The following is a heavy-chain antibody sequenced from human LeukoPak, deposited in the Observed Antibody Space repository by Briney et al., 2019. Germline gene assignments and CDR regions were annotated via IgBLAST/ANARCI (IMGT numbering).Heavy chain of an antibody. J-gene: IGHJ4*02. V-gene: IGHV3-15*01. CDR1: GFTFTNAR. D-gene: IGHD5-18*01. CDR3: TTKVGHIYATEF. CDR2: IKSRADGGTT. Sequence: GGSLRLSCAASGFTFTNARMNWVRQAPGKGLEWVGQIKSRADGGTTDYAAPVKGRFSISRDDSKNTLYLEMSSLKTEDTAVYYCTTKVGHIYATEFWGQGALVTVSA.